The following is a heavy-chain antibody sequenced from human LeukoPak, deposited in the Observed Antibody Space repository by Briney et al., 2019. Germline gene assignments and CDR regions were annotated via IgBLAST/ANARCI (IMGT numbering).Heavy chain of an antibody. V-gene: IGHV4-61*02. Sequence: SETLSLTCTVSSGSISTSNYFWSWIRQPAGKGLEWIGRIYTSGSTNYSPSLKSRVTISVGTSRNQFSLNLTSVTAADTAMYYCAREQWAYRSYYASSGYHDYWGQGTLVTVSS. J-gene: IGHJ4*02. CDR1: SGSISTSNYF. CDR3: AREQWAYRSYYASSGYHDY. D-gene: IGHD3-22*01. CDR2: IYTSGST.